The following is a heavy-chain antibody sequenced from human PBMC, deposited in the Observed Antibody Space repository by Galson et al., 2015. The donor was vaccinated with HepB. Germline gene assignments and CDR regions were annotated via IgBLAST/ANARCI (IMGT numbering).Heavy chain of an antibody. V-gene: IGHV3-23*01. CDR2: ISGSGGST. CDR1: GFTFSSYA. CDR3: ANPGAYGGTSI. J-gene: IGHJ3*02. D-gene: IGHD4-23*01. Sequence: SLRLSCAASGFTFSSYAMSWVRQAPGKGLEWVSAISGSGGSTYYADSVKGRFTISRDNSKNTLYLQMNSLRAEDTAVYYCANPGAYGGTSIWGQGTMVTVSS.